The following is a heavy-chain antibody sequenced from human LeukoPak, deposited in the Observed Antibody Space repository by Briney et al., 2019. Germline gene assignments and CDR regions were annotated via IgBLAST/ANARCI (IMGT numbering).Heavy chain of an antibody. V-gene: IGHV3-9*01. Sequence: GGSPRLSCAASGFTFDDYAMHWARQAPGKGLEWVSGISWNSGHKGYADSVKGRFTISRDNAKNSLYLQMNSLRAEDTAVYYCARDLNWETYWGQGTLVSVSS. J-gene: IGHJ4*02. CDR2: ISWNSGHK. CDR1: GFTFDDYA. D-gene: IGHD7-27*01. CDR3: ARDLNWETY.